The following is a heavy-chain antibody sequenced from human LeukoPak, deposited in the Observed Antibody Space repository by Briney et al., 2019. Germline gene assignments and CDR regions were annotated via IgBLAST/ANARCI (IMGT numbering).Heavy chain of an antibody. V-gene: IGHV1-46*01. CDR1: GYTFTRYY. Sequence: ASVKVSCKASGYTFTRYYMHWVRQGPGQGLEWMRIIDTSGGSTSYAQKFQGRVTMTRDTSTSTVYMELSGLRSEDTAVYYCARDKSGTTQGDFDYWGQGTLVTVSS. CDR2: IDTSGGST. CDR3: ARDKSGTTQGDFDY. D-gene: IGHD1-1*01. J-gene: IGHJ4*02.